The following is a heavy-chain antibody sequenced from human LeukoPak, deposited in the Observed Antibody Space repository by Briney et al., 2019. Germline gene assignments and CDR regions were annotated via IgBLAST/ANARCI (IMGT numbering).Heavy chain of an antibody. V-gene: IGHV1-69*05. CDR1: GGTFSSYA. CDR3: ARDRLHLIFGVVIGGAFDI. Sequence: SVKVSCKASGGTFSSYAISWVRQAPGQGLEWMGGIIPIFGTANYAQKFQGRVTMTRDTSTSTVYMELSSLRSEDTAVYYCARDRLHLIFGVVIGGAFDIWGQGTMVTVSS. CDR2: IIPIFGTA. J-gene: IGHJ3*02. D-gene: IGHD3-3*01.